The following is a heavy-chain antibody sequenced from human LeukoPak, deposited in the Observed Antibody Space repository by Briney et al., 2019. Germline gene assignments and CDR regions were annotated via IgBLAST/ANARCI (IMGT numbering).Heavy chain of an antibody. Sequence: GGSLRLSCAASGFTVNNNFMNWVRQAPGKGLEWVGRTRNKANSYTTEYAASVKGRFTISRDDSKNSLYLQMNSLKTEDTAVYYCARGRKWLRFEFDYWGQGTMVTVSS. CDR1: GFTVNNNF. D-gene: IGHD5-12*01. J-gene: IGHJ4*02. CDR3: ARGRKWLRFEFDY. CDR2: TRNKANSYTT. V-gene: IGHV3-72*01.